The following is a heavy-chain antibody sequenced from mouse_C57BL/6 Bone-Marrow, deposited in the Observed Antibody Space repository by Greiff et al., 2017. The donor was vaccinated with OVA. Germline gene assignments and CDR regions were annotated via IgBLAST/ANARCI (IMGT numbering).Heavy chain of an antibody. Sequence: VKLVESGPGLVQPSQSLSITCTVSGFSLTSYGVHWVRQSPGKGLEWLGVIWSGGSTDYNAAFISRLSISKDNSKSQVFFKMNSLQADDTAIYYCARKNGSSYWYFDVWGTGTTVTVSS. CDR1: GFSLTSYG. J-gene: IGHJ1*03. D-gene: IGHD1-1*01. CDR2: IWSGGST. V-gene: IGHV2-2*01. CDR3: ARKNGSSYWYFDV.